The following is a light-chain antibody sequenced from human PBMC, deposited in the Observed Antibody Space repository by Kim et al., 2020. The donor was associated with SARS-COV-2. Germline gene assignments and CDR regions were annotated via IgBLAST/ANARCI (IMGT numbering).Light chain of an antibody. CDR2: LNSGGSH. J-gene: IGLJ3*02. CDR1: SGHRRYA. CDR3: QTWGTGIRV. V-gene: IGLV4-69*01. Sequence: ASVKLTCTLSSGHRRYANPWHRQQPEKAPRYLMKLNSGGSHSKGDGLPERFSGSSSGAERYLTNSSLQSEDEADYYCQTWGTGIRVFGGGTQLT.